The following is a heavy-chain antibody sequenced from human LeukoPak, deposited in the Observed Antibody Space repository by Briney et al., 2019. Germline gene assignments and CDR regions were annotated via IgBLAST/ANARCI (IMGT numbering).Heavy chain of an antibody. CDR1: GFTFSSYG. CDR2: TSYDGSNK. V-gene: IGHV3-30*18. J-gene: IGHJ4*02. Sequence: GGSLRLSCAASGFTFSSYGMHWVRQAPGKGLEWVAVTSYDGSNKYYADSVKGRFTISRDNSKNTLYLQMNSLRAEDTAVYYCAKDIDYDSSGPVDYWGQGTLVTVSS. CDR3: AKDIDYDSSGPVDY. D-gene: IGHD3-22*01.